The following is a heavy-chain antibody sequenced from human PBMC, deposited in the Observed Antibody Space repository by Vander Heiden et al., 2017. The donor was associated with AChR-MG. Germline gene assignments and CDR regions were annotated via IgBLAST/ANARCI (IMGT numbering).Heavy chain of an antibody. D-gene: IGHD3-9*01. CDR1: GGSICSYY. J-gene: IGHJ3*02. V-gene: IGHV4-59*08. CDR2: IYYSGST. Sequence: QVQLQESGPGLVKPSETLSLTCTASGGSICSYYWSWIRQPPGKRLEWSGYIYYSGSTNYNPSLKSRVTISVDTSKNQFSLKLSSVTAADTAVYYCARLDYDILTGRLEAFDIWGQGTMVTVSS. CDR3: ARLDYDILTGRLEAFDI.